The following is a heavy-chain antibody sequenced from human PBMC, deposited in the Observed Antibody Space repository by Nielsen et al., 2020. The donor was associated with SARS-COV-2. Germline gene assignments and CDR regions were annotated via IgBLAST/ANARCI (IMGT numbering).Heavy chain of an antibody. J-gene: IGHJ2*01. Sequence: GRSLRLSCAASGFPFDDYAMHWVRQPPGKGLEWVSSISWNSAAIEYADSLKGRFSISRDNSENILYLQMNSLRPDDTAFYFCAKDKEPLLSGPAPHWYFDLWGRGTLVTVSS. CDR3: AKDKEPLLSGPAPHWYFDL. CDR1: GFPFDDYA. D-gene: IGHD3-10*01. V-gene: IGHV3-9*01. CDR2: ISWNSAAI.